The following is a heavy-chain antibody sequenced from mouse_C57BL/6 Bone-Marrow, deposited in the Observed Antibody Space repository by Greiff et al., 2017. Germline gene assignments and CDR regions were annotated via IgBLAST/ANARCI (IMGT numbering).Heavy chain of an antibody. CDR1: EFTFRDAW. CDR2: IRNKANNHAT. J-gene: IGHJ1*03. D-gene: IGHD2-4*01. Sequence: EVKVVESGGGLVQPGGSMKLSCAASEFTFRDAWMDWVRQSPEKGLEWVAEIRNKANNHATYYAESVKGRFTISSDDSKSSVYLQMNSLRAEDTGIYYCTRRAYDDDDPVWGTGTTVTVSA. CDR3: TRRAYDDDDPV. V-gene: IGHV6-6*01.